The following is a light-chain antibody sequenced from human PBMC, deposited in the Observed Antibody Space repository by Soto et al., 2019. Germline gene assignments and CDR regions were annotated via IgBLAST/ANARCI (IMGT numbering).Light chain of an antibody. CDR2: GSS. CDR3: QQRSNWPPLT. Sequence: EIVMTQSPATLSVSPGETATLSCRASQSVSGKLAWFQQKPGQAPRLLISGSSTRATGIPARFNGSGSGTDFTLTISSLEPEDFAVYYCQQRSNWPPLTFGGGTKVDIK. CDR1: QSVSGK. J-gene: IGKJ4*01. V-gene: IGKV3-11*01.